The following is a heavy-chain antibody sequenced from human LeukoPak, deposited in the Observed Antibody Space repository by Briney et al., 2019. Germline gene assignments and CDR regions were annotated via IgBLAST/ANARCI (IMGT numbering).Heavy chain of an antibody. CDR1: GFTLGDYA. J-gene: IGHJ3*02. D-gene: IGHD6-19*01. CDR2: ISWNSGNI. CDR3: AKDIRAVAGVFDI. Sequence: PGGSLRLSCAASGFTLGDYAMHWVRQAPGQGLEWVSGISWNSGNIGYADSVKGRFTISRDNAKNSLYLQMNSLRAEDMALYYCAKDIRAVAGVFDIWGQGTMVTVSS. V-gene: IGHV3-9*03.